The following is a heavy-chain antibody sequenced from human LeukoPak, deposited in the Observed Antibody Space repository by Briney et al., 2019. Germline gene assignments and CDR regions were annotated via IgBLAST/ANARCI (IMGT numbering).Heavy chain of an antibody. D-gene: IGHD6-19*01. Sequence: PSETLSLTCAVSGGSFSGYYWSWIRQPPGKGLEWIGEINHSGSTNYNPSLTSRVTISVATSKNQFSLKLSSVTAADTAVYYCARVYSSGWPNYYYYGMDVWGQGTTVTVSS. V-gene: IGHV4-34*01. CDR3: ARVYSSGWPNYYYYGMDV. CDR2: INHSGST. CDR1: GGSFSGYY. J-gene: IGHJ6*02.